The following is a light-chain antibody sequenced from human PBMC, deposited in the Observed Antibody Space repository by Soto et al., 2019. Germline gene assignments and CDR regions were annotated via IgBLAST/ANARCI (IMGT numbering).Light chain of an antibody. J-gene: IGKJ1*01. CDR3: QQYGSSPRT. Sequence: EIVLTQSPGTLSLSPGERATLSCRASQSVSSSYLAWYQQKPGQAPRLLIYGASSRATGIPDRFRGSESGTDFTLTISRLEPEDFAVYYCQQYGSSPRTFGQGTKVEIK. CDR2: GAS. V-gene: IGKV3-20*01. CDR1: QSVSSSY.